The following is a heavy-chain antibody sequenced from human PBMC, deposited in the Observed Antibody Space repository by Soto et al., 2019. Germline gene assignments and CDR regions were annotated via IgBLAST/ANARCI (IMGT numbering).Heavy chain of an antibody. D-gene: IGHD6-19*01. Sequence: GGSLRLSCAASGFTFSNYPMSWVRQAPGKGLEWVSVISGSGAFYADSVKGRFTISRDHSKNTLYLQMNSLRGDDTAVYYCAKDSWRGTVSRWPHDSWGQGTLVTVSS. J-gene: IGHJ4*02. CDR1: GFTFSNYP. V-gene: IGHV3-23*01. CDR2: ISGSGA. CDR3: AKDSWRGTVSRWPHDS.